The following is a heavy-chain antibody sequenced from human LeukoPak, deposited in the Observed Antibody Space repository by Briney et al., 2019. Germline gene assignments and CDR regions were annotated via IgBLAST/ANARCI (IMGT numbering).Heavy chain of an antibody. CDR3: AKSIGGEPRTPFDI. CDR2: VSATGGST. V-gene: IGHV3-23*01. CDR1: GFIFNNYA. Sequence: PGGSLRLSCAASGFIFNNYAMNCVRQAPGKGLEWVSAVSATGGSTNYADSVKGRFTISGDNSKNMLYLQMSSLRAEDTAIYYCAKSIGGEPRTPFDIWGQGTMVTVSS. J-gene: IGHJ3*02. D-gene: IGHD3-16*01.